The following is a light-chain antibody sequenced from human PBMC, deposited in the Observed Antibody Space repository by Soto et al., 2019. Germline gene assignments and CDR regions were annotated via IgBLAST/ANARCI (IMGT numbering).Light chain of an antibody. J-gene: IGLJ2*01. CDR2: YDS. CDR1: NIGSKS. Sequence: SYELTQPPSVSVAPGKTARITFGGNNIGSKSVHWYQQKPGQAPVLVIYYDSDRPSGIPERVSGSNSGNTATLTISRVEAGDEADYYCQVWDSSSDHVVFGGGTQLTVL. CDR3: QVWDSSSDHVV. V-gene: IGLV3-21*04.